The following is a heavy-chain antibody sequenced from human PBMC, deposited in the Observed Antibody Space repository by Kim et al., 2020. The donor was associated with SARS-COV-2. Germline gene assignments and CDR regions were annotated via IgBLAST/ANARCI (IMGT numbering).Heavy chain of an antibody. J-gene: IGHJ6*02. CDR3: AKSDDFWRGYTYYYYGMDV. V-gene: IGHV3-30*18. CDR2: ISYDGSNK. CDR1: GFTFSSYG. D-gene: IGHD3-3*01. Sequence: GGSLRLSCAASGFTFSSYGMHWVRQAPGKGLEWVAVISYDGSNKYYADFVKGRFTISRDNSKNTLYLKMNSLRAEDTAVYYCAKSDDFWRGYTYYYYGMDVWGQGTTVTVYS.